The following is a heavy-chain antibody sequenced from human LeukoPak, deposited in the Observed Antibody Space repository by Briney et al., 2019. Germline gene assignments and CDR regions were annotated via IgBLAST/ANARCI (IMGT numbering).Heavy chain of an antibody. CDR3: ARETPPYYDILTGSYQYNWFDP. V-gene: IGHV1-46*01. Sequence: ASVKVSCKASGYTFTSYGISWVRQAPGQGLEWMGIINPSGGSTSYAQKFQGRVTMTRDTSTSTVYMELSSLRSEDTAVYYCARETPPYYDILTGSYQYNWFDPWGQGTLVTVSS. J-gene: IGHJ5*02. D-gene: IGHD3-9*01. CDR1: GYTFTSYG. CDR2: INPSGGST.